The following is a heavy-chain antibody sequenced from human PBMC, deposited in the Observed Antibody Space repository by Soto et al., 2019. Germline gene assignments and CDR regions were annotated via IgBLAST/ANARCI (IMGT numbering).Heavy chain of an antibody. V-gene: IGHV4-31*03. D-gene: IGHD1-1*01. CDR3: ARWQQLEPRCDY. Sequence: PSETLSLTCTVSGGSISSGGYYWSWIRQHPGKGLEWIGYIYYSGSTYYNPSLKSRVTISVDTSKNQFSLKLSSVTAADTAVYYCARWQQLEPRCDYWGHGTLVTVS. CDR2: IYYSGST. J-gene: IGHJ4*01. CDR1: GGSISSGGYY.